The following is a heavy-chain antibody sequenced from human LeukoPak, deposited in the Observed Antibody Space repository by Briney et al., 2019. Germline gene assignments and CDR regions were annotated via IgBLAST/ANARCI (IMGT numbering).Heavy chain of an antibody. CDR1: GFTFSSYE. CDR2: ISSSGSII. J-gene: IGHJ3*02. Sequence: PGGSLRLSCAASGFTFSSYEMNWVRQAPGKGLEWVSYISSSGSIIYYADSLKGRFTISRDNAKNSLYLQMNSLRAEDTAVYYCVRDKEGGGSTDYYHDAFDIWGQGTMVTVSS. D-gene: IGHD3-9*01. CDR3: VRDKEGGGSTDYYHDAFDI. V-gene: IGHV3-48*03.